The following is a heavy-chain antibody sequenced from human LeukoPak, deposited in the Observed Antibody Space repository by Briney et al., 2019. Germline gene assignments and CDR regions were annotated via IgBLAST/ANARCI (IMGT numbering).Heavy chain of an antibody. CDR3: AKSYDNGWYVCDY. CDR2: ISYEGSIK. V-gene: IGHV3-30*09. D-gene: IGHD6-19*01. Sequence: GGSLRLSCAASGFTFSNFAMNWGRKAPGKGREWVALISYEGSIKSYADTVKGGDAVSRENYKNTLYLQMNSLRPEDTAFYYCAKSYDNGWYVCDYWGQGTLVTVSS. J-gene: IGHJ4*02. CDR1: GFTFSNFA.